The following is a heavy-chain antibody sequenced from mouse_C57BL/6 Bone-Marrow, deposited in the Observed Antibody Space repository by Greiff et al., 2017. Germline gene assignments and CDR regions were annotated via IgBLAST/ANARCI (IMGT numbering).Heavy chain of an antibody. Sequence: QVQLQQPGAELVMPGASVKLSCKASGYTFTSYWMHWVKQRPGQGLEWIGEIDPSDSYTNYNQKFKGKSTLTVDKSSSTAYMQLSSLTSEDSAVYYVARGHYYGSSCFYFDYWGQGTTLTVSS. V-gene: IGHV1-69*01. CDR1: GYTFTSYW. CDR2: IDPSDSYT. J-gene: IGHJ2*01. D-gene: IGHD1-1*01. CDR3: ARGHYYGSSCFYFDY.